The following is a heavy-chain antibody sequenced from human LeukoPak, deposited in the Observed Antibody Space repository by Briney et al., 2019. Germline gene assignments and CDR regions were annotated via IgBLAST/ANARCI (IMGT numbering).Heavy chain of an antibody. J-gene: IGHJ4*02. Sequence: GGSLRLSCAASGFTFTNYWMSWVRQAPGKGLELVANIKQDRSEKYYVDSVKGRFTISRDNAKNSLYLQMNSLRAEDTALYHCARGLPRITFGGVIAHDYWGQGTLVTVSS. D-gene: IGHD3-16*02. CDR3: ARGLPRITFGGVIAHDY. CDR1: GFTFTNYW. CDR2: IKQDRSEK. V-gene: IGHV3-7*03.